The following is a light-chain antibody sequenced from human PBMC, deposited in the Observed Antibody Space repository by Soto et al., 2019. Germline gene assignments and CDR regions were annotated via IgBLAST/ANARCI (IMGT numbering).Light chain of an antibody. V-gene: IGKV3-15*01. CDR2: GAS. Sequence: EIVMTQSPATLSVSPGEKATHSCRASQSVSSNLAWYQQKPGQAPRLLIYGASTRATGIPARFSGSGSGTDFTLTISSLQSEDFAVYYCQQGETFGQGTKVDIK. CDR3: QQGET. J-gene: IGKJ1*01. CDR1: QSVSSN.